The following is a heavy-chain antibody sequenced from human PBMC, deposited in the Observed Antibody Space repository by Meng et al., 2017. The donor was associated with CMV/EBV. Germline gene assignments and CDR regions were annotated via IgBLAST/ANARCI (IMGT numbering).Heavy chain of an antibody. CDR2: IYWYVDK. D-gene: IGHD6-13*01. CDR1: GVSLSICGVG. J-gene: IGHJ5*02. CDR3: AHRGRIAAAGTDWFDP. V-gene: IGHV2-5*01. Sequence: ITLKESEAQLVKPTRTLTLTCPFFGVSLSICGVGVGWIRQPPGKALECLALIYWYVDKRYNPSLKSSLTITKDTSKNQVVLTMTNMDPVDTATYYCAHRGRIAAAGTDWFDPWGQGTLVTVSS.